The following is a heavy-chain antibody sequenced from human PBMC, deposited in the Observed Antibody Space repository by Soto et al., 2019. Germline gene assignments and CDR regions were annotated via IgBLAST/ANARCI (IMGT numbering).Heavy chain of an antibody. Sequence: QVQLVQSGAEVKKPGSSVKVSCKASGGTFSSYAISWVRQAPGQGLEWMGGIIPIFGTANYAQKFKGRVTITADESTSPAYMELSSLRSEDTAVYYCAREGLGITMIAWGQGTLVTVSS. D-gene: IGHD3-22*01. CDR1: GGTFSSYA. CDR2: IIPIFGTA. CDR3: AREGLGITMIA. V-gene: IGHV1-69*01. J-gene: IGHJ4*02.